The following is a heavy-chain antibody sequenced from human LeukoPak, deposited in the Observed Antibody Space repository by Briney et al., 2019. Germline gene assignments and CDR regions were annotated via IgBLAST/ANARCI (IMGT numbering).Heavy chain of an antibody. CDR1: GGSISSYY. CDR2: IYTSGST. J-gene: IGHJ6*02. CDR3: ARVGDYYYYGMDV. V-gene: IGHV4-4*07. Sequence: PSQTLSLTCTVSGGSISSYYWSWIRQPAGKGLEWIGRIYTSGSTNYNPSLTSRVTMSVDTSKNQFSLKLSSVTAADTAVYYCARVGDYYYYGMDVWGQGTTVTVSS.